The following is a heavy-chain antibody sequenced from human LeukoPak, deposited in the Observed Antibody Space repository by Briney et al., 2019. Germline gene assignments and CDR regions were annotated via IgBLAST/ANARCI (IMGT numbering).Heavy chain of an antibody. D-gene: IGHD5-18*01. CDR2: ISAYNGNT. J-gene: IGHJ4*02. CDR3: ARVQRGFTYGNVDY. V-gene: IGHV1-18*01. Sequence: GASVKVSCKASGYTFTSYSISCVRQAPGQGLEWMGWISAYNGNTNYAQKLQGRVTMTTDTSTSTAYMELRSLRSDDTAVYYCARVQRGFTYGNVDYWGQGTLVTVSS. CDR1: GYTFTSYS.